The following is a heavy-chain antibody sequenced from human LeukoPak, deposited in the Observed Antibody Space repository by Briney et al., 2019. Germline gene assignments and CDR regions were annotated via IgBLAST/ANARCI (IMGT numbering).Heavy chain of an antibody. CDR3: ARYGVIGYGDAFDI. Sequence: PSETLSLTCAVYGGSFSGYYWSWIRQPPGKGLEWIGEINHSGSTNYNPSLKSRVTISVDTSKNQFSLKLSSVTAADTAVYYCARYGVIGYGDAFDIWGQGTMVTVSS. CDR1: GGSFSGYY. J-gene: IGHJ3*02. V-gene: IGHV4-34*01. D-gene: IGHD2-21*01. CDR2: INHSGST.